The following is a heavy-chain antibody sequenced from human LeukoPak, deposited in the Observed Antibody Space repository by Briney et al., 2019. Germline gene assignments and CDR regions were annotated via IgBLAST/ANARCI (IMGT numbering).Heavy chain of an antibody. CDR3: AKDSQNQLLIVY. CDR1: GFTFSSYD. CDR2: IRYDGSNK. J-gene: IGHJ4*01. D-gene: IGHD2-2*01. V-gene: IGHV3-30*02. Sequence: GGSLRLFCAASGFTFSSYDMHWVRQAPGKGLEWVAFIRYDGSNKYYADSVKGLLTIPRDNSKNTLYLQMNSLRAEDTAVYYCAKDSQNQLLIVYWGKEPCDTLSS.